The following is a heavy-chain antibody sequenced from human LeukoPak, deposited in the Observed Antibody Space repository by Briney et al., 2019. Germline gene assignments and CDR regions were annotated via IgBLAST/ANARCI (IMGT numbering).Heavy chain of an antibody. J-gene: IGHJ6*03. Sequence: SQTLSLTCTVSGGSISSGSYYWSWIRQPAGKGLEWIVRIYTSGSTNYNPSIKSRVTISVDTSKNQFSLKLSSVTAADTAVYYCARDFKGDYYYYYMDVWGKGTTVTVSS. CDR3: ARDFKGDYYYYYMDV. CDR1: GGSISSGSYY. V-gene: IGHV4-61*02. CDR2: IYTSGST.